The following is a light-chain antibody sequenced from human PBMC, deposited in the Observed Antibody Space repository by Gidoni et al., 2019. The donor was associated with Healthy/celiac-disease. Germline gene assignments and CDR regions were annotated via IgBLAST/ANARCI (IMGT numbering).Light chain of an antibody. J-gene: IGKJ4*01. Sequence: DIQMTQSPSSLSASVGDRVTITCRASQSISSYLNWYQQKPGKAPKLLIYAASSLQSGVPSRVSGSGSGTDFTLTISSLQPEDFATYYCQQSYSTPPEFTFGGGTKVEIK. V-gene: IGKV1-39*01. CDR3: QQSYSTPPEFT. CDR1: QSISSY. CDR2: AAS.